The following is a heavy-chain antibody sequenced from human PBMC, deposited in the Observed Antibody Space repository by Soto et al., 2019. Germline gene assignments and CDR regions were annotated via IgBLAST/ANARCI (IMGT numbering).Heavy chain of an antibody. CDR2: IWNGRNSE. CDR1: GFTFSTFG. Sequence: GGSLRLSCAASGFTFSTFGMHWVRQSPGKGLEWVAVIWNGRNSEDYADSVKGRFTISRDNSKNTLYLQMNSLRAEDTAMYYCARSYGSGSYTTHWGQGTLVTVSS. D-gene: IGHD3-10*01. J-gene: IGHJ4*02. CDR3: ARSYGSGSYTTH. V-gene: IGHV3-33*01.